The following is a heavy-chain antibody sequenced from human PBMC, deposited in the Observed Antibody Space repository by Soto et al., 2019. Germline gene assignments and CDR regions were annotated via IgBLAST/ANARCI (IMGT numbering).Heavy chain of an antibody. Sequence: EVQLVESEGGLVQRGGSLRLSCAASGFTFNYYWMHWVRQAPGQGLVWVSHIHSDVSSTTYADAVKGRFTISRDKAKNTLYMQMNSLRAETTAMSYCARGDKGGFDMWG. D-gene: IGHD2-21*02. CDR1: GFTFNYYW. CDR3: ARGDKGGFDM. J-gene: IGHJ3*02. V-gene: IGHV3-74*01. CDR2: IHSDVSST.